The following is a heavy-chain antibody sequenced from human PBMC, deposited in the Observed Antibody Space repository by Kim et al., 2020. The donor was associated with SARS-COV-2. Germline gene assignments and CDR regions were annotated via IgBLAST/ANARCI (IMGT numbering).Heavy chain of an antibody. J-gene: IGHJ6*02. Sequence: SETLSLTCSVSGGSIISGSSYWGWIRQSPGKGLEWVGSVYYSGRTYYHPSLKSRVTISIDTSKNQFSLKLSSVTAADTAVYYCVRELRIAVAAQKYYHHGMDVWGQGTTVTVS. CDR2: VYYSGRT. D-gene: IGHD6-19*01. V-gene: IGHV4-39*07. CDR3: VRELRIAVAAQKYYHHGMDV. CDR1: GGSIISGSSY.